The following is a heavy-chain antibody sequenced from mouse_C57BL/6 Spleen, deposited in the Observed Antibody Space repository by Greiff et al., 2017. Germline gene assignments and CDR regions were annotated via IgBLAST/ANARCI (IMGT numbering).Heavy chain of an antibody. CDR2: IYPRSGNT. J-gene: IGHJ1*03. V-gene: IGHV1-81*01. CDR1: GYTFTSYG. CDR3: ARSVTGTSYWYFDV. D-gene: IGHD4-1*01. Sequence: QVQLKESGAELARPGASVKLSCKASGYTFTSYGISWVKQRTGQGLEWIGEIYPRSGNTYYNEKFKGKAKLTADKSSSTAYMELRSLTSEDSAVYFCARSVTGTSYWYFDVWGTGTTVTVSS.